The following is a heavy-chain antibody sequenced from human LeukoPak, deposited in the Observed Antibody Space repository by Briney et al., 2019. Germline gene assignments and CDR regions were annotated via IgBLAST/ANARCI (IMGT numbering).Heavy chain of an antibody. V-gene: IGHV3-48*03. CDR2: ISSRGNSK. D-gene: IGHD2-2*01. Sequence: GSLRLSCAASGLTFSTYEMNWVRQAPGKGLEWVSYISSRGNSKYYADSVKGRFTISRDNAKNSLYLQMNSLRAEDMAVYYCARQYCSSTSCTFDYWGQGTLVTVSS. J-gene: IGHJ4*02. CDR1: GLTFSTYE. CDR3: ARQYCSSTSCTFDY.